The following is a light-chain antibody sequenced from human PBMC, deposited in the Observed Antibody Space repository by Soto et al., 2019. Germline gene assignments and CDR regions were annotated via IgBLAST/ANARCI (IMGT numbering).Light chain of an antibody. V-gene: IGKV3-20*01. Sequence: EIVLTQSPGTLSLSPGERATLSCRASQSVSSSYLAWYQQKPGQAPRLLIYGASSRATGIPDRFSGSGSGTDFTLTISRLEPEDFAVDYCHQYGSSPGTCGQGTKVEIK. CDR2: GAS. J-gene: IGKJ1*01. CDR1: QSVSSSY. CDR3: HQYGSSPGT.